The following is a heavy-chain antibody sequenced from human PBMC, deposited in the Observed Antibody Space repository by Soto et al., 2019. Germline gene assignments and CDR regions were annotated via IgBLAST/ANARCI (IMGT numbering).Heavy chain of an antibody. CDR3: GRTGTTGFSYYYYMDV. CDR1: GGSISSYY. V-gene: IGHV4-59*01. D-gene: IGHD1-7*01. CDR2: IYYSGST. Sequence: SETLSLTCTVSGGSISSYYWSWIRQPPGKGLEWIGYIYYSGSTNYNPSLKSRVTISVDTSKDQFSLKLSSVTAADTAVYYCGRTGTTGFSYYYYMDVWGKGTTVTVSS. J-gene: IGHJ6*03.